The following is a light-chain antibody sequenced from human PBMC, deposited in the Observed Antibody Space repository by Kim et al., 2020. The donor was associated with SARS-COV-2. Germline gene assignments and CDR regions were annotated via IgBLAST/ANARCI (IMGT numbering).Light chain of an antibody. CDR1: QSISTW. J-gene: IGKJ1*01. CDR3: QEYSAYLRT. CDR2: KAS. V-gene: IGKV1-5*03. Sequence: AAVEDRVTITCRASQSISTWLAWYQQKPGKAPKLLIYKASSLEGGVPSRFSGSGSGTEFTLTISSLQPDDFATYYCQEYSAYLRTFGQGTKVEVK.